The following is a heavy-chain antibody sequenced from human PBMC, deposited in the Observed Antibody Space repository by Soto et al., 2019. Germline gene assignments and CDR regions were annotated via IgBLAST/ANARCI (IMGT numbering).Heavy chain of an antibody. D-gene: IGHD3-10*01. CDR3: AAPRDEYGSGISWFTYGMDV. Sequence: XGSLSLFLLASGFTFSDYAMTWVRHVPGRGLEWVSSLNGAGGSTYYADSVRGRFAISRDNSQNTLFLQMNRLTVDDTAIYYCAAPRDEYGSGISWFTYGMDVWGQGTTVTVSS. CDR2: LNGAGGST. CDR1: GFTFSDYA. J-gene: IGHJ6*02. V-gene: IGHV3-23*01.